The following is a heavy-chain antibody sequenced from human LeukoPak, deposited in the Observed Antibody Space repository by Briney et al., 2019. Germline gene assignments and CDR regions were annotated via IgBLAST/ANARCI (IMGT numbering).Heavy chain of an antibody. CDR3: TTVYYGSGSTRSRYYYYYGMDV. CDR1: GFTFSNAW. D-gene: IGHD3-10*01. J-gene: IGHJ6*04. CDR2: IKSKTDGGTT. Sequence: GGSLRLSCAASGFTFSNAWMSWVRQAPGKGLEWVGRIKSKTDGGTTDYAAPVKGRFTISRDDSKNTLYLQMNSLKTEDAAVYYCTTVYYGSGSTRSRYYYYYGMDVWGKGTTVTVSS. V-gene: IGHV3-15*01.